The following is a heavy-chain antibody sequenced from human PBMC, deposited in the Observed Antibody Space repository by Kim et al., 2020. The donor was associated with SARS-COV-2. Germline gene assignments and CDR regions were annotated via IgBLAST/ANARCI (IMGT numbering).Heavy chain of an antibody. CDR3: ARVKCSSTSCGYDYYYYYGMDV. J-gene: IGHJ6*02. CDR1: VFTFSDYY. CDR2: ISSSSSYT. Sequence: GGSLRLSCAASVFTFSDYYMSWIRQAPGKGLEWVSYISSSSSYTNYADSVKGRFTISRDNAKNSLYLQMNSLRAEDTAVYYCARVKCSSTSCGYDYYYYYGMDVWGQGTTVTVSS. D-gene: IGHD2-2*01. V-gene: IGHV3-11*05.